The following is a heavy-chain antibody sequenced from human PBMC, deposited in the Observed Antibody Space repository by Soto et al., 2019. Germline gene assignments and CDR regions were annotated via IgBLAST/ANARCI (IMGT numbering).Heavy chain of an antibody. CDR1: GGSISSGDYY. J-gene: IGHJ6*02. CDR3: ARNTIFEYDILSFYGMDV. D-gene: IGHD3-9*01. CDR2: IYYSGST. V-gene: IGHV4-30-4*01. Sequence: SETLSLTCTVSGGSISSGDYYWSWIRQPPGKGLEWIGYIYYSGSTYYNPSLKSRVTISVDTSKNQFSLKLSSVTAADTAVYYCARNTIFEYDILSFYGMDVWGQGTTDIVSS.